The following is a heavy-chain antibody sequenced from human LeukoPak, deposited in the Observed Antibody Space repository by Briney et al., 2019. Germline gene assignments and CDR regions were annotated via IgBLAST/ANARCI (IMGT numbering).Heavy chain of an antibody. J-gene: IGHJ6*03. CDR1: GGSISSSSYY. V-gene: IGHV4-39*01. CDR3: ARQVGYYYYMDV. D-gene: IGHD2-15*01. Sequence: SETLSLTCTVSGGSISSSSYYWGWLRQPPGKGLEWIGSIYYSGSTYYNPSLKSRVTISVDTSKNQFSLKLSSVTAADTAVYYCARQVGYYYYMDVWGKGTTVTISS. CDR2: IYYSGST.